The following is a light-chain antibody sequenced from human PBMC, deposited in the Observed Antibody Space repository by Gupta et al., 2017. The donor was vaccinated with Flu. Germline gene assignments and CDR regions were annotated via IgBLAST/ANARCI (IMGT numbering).Light chain of an antibody. Sequence: QSALTQPPSVSGSPGQSVTISCTGTSSDVGTYNRVSWYQQSPGTAPKLMIYEVSNRPSGVPDHFSGSKSGNTASLTISGLQGEDEADYYCSSYTSSYTFVFGTGTKVTVL. CDR2: EVS. V-gene: IGLV2-18*02. J-gene: IGLJ1*01. CDR3: SSYTSSYTFV. CDR1: SSDVGTYNR.